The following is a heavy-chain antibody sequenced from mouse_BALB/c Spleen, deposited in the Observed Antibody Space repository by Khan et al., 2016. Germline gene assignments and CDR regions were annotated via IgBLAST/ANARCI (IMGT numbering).Heavy chain of an antibody. V-gene: IGHV2-9*02. Sequence: QVQLQQSGPGLVAPSQSLSITCTVSGFSLTSYGVHWVRQPPGTGLAWLGVIWAGGSTNYNSAFMSRLSISTDNSKSPVFFTMNSLSTDGTTMEYCTRLDDIWGQGTTVTVSS. D-gene: IGHD1-3*01. J-gene: IGHJ2*01. CDR3: TRLDDI. CDR1: GFSLTSYG. CDR2: IWAGGST.